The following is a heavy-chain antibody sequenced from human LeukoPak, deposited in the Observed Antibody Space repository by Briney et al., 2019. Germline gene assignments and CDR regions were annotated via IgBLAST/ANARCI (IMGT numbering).Heavy chain of an antibody. CDR2: ISYDGSNK. Sequence: GGSLRLSCAASGFTFSSYGMHWVRQAPGKGLEWVAVISYDGSNKYYADSVKGRFTISRDNSKNTLYLKMNSLRAEDTAVYYWAKDRQGMDVWAQGPTVTVSS. V-gene: IGHV3-30*18. CDR1: GFTFSSYG. J-gene: IGHJ6*02. CDR3: AKDRQGMDV.